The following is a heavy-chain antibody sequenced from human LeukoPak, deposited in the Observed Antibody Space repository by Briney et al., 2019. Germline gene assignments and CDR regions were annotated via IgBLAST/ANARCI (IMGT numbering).Heavy chain of an antibody. J-gene: IGHJ5*02. CDR1: GGSFSGYY. V-gene: IGHV4-34*01. Sequence: SETLSLTCAVYGGSFSGYYWSWIRQPPGKGLEWIGEINHSGSTNYNPSLKSRVTISVDTPKNQFSLKLSSVTAADTAVYYCARRPDSSGWYWFDPWGQGTLVTVSS. CDR3: ARRPDSSGWYWFDP. CDR2: INHSGST. D-gene: IGHD6-19*01.